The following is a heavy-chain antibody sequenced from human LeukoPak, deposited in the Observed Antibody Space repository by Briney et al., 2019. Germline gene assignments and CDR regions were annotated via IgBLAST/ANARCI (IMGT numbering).Heavy chain of an antibody. CDR1: GFTFSSYW. Sequence: GGSLRLSCAASGFTFSSYWMTWVRQAPGKGLEWVANIRPDGSGTYYVDSVKGRLIVSRDNAKNSLYLQMNSLRTDDTAVYYCTTNCVAAAGDDWGQGTLVTVSS. J-gene: IGHJ1*01. CDR2: IRPDGSGT. D-gene: IGHD6-13*01. CDR3: TTNCVAAAGDD. V-gene: IGHV3-7*01.